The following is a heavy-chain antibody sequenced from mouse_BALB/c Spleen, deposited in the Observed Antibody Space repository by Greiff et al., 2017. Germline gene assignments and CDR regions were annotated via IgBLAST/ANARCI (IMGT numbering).Heavy chain of an antibody. CDR1: GYTFTDYN. CDR3: AREGWLGYYAMDY. D-gene: IGHD1-1*02. Sequence: EVQLQQSGPELVKPGASVKIPCKASGYTFTDYNMDWVKQSHGKSLEWIGDINPNNGGTIYNQKFKGKATLTVDKSSSTVYMELRSLTSEDTAVYHCAREGWLGYYAMDYWGQGTSVTVSS. V-gene: IGHV1-18*01. CDR2: INPNNGGT. J-gene: IGHJ4*01.